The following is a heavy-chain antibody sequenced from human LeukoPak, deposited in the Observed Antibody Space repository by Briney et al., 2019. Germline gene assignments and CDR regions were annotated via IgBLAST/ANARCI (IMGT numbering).Heavy chain of an antibody. CDR2: ISGSGLST. CDR3: AKGQWLRPYYFDY. Sequence: PGGSLRLSCSASGFTFSSHAMTWVRQAPGKGLEWVSAISGSGLSTYYADYVKGRFTISRDNSKNTLYLQMNSLRAEDTAVYYCAKGQWLRPYYFDYWGQGTLVTVSS. CDR1: GFTFSSHA. V-gene: IGHV3-23*01. D-gene: IGHD6-19*01. J-gene: IGHJ4*02.